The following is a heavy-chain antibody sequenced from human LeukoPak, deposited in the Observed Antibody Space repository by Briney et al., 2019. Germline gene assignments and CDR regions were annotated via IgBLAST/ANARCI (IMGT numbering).Heavy chain of an antibody. CDR3: ARRVARGYFDFFDY. CDR2: ISSSSSTI. J-gene: IGHJ4*02. CDR1: GFTFSSYS. V-gene: IGHV3-48*02. Sequence: GGSLRLSCAASGFTFSSYSMNWVRQAPGKGLEWVSYISSSSSTIYYADSVKGRFTISRDNAKNSLYLQMNSLRDEDTAVYYCARRVARGYFDFFDYWGQGTLVTVSS. D-gene: IGHD3-9*01.